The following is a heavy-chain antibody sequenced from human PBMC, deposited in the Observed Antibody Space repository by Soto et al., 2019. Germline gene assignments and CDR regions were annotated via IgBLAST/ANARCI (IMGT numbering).Heavy chain of an antibody. CDR2: IDQNGIT. J-gene: IGHJ6*02. Sequence: NPSETLSLTCAVSGDPISSSKWLTWVLQTPGKGLEWIGKIDQNGITNYNPSLESRVTILKDNSKNQLSLKLTSVTAVDSAVYYCARLNRDYYYYGMDVWGQGATVTVSS. CDR3: ARLNRDYYYYGMDV. CDR1: GDPISSSKW. V-gene: IGHV4-4*02.